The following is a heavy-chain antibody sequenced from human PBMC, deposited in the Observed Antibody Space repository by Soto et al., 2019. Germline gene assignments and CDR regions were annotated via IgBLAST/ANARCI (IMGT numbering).Heavy chain of an antibody. CDR1: GGTFSSYA. CDR2: IIPIFGTA. Sequence: SVKVSCKASGGTFSSYAISWVRQAPGQGLEWMGGIIPIFGTANYAQKFQGRVTITADESTSTAYMELSSLRSEDTAVYYCARGRHCSRSSCYVDFMDVWGQGTTVTVSS. V-gene: IGHV1-69*13. D-gene: IGHD2-2*01. J-gene: IGHJ6*02. CDR3: ARGRHCSRSSCYVDFMDV.